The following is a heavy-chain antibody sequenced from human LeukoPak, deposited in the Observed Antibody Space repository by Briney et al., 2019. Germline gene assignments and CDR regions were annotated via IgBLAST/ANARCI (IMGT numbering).Heavy chain of an antibody. J-gene: IGHJ4*02. D-gene: IGHD2-15*01. V-gene: IGHV4-31*03. CDR3: ARVGGSATQPFDY. Sequence: SETLSLTCTVSGGSISSGGYYWSWIRQHPGKGLEWIGYIYYSGSTYYNPSLKSRVTISVDTSKNQFSLKLSSVTAADTAVYYCARVGGSATQPFDYWGQGSLVTVSS. CDR2: IYYSGST. CDR1: GGSISSGGYY.